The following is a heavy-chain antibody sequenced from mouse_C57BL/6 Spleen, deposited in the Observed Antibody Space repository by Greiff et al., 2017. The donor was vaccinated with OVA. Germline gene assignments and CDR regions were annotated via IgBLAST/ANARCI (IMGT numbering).Heavy chain of an antibody. Sequence: VQLHQSGAELVRPGASVTLSCKASGYTFTDYEMHWVKQTPVHGLEWIGAIDPETGGTAYNQKFKGKAILTADKSSSTAYMELRSLTSEDSAVYYCTRWVLRPRGYFDYWGQGTTLTVSS. CDR2: IDPETGGT. V-gene: IGHV1-15*01. J-gene: IGHJ2*01. CDR3: TRWVLRPRGYFDY. CDR1: GYTFTDYE. D-gene: IGHD1-2*01.